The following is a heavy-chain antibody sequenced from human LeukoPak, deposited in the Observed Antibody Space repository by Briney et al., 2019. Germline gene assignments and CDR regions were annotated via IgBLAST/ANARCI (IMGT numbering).Heavy chain of an antibody. V-gene: IGHV3-33*01. J-gene: IGHJ6*02. CDR1: GFIFSSYG. CDR2: IWYDGSNK. CDR3: ARDLGGAAMTGYYYYGMDV. Sequence: GGSLRLSCAASGFIFSSYGMHWVRQAPGKGLEWVAVIWYDGSNKYYVDSVKGRFTIFRDNSRNTLYLQMNSLRAEDTAVYYCARDLGGAAMTGYYYYGMDVWGQGTTVTVSS. D-gene: IGHD5-18*01.